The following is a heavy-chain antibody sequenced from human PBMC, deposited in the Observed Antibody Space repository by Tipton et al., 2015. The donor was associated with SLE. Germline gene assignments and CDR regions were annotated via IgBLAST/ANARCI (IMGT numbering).Heavy chain of an antibody. CDR3: ASWTVLPPTKTLPTFYYALDV. J-gene: IGHJ6*02. CDR1: GGSTSRYY. V-gene: IGHV4-59*01. D-gene: IGHD4/OR15-4a*01. CDR2: IFYSGYT. Sequence: TLSLTCTGSGGSTSRYYWSWIRQASGKGLEWIGYIFYSGYTKYNPSLESRVTISVDMPKNQFSLKLTSVTTADTAVYFCASWTVLPPTKTLPTFYYALDVWGQGTAVTV.